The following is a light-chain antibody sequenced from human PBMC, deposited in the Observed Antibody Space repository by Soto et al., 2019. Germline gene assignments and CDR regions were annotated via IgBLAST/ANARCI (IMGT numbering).Light chain of an antibody. CDR2: GNH. CDR1: SSNIGNNY. J-gene: IGLJ2*01. CDR3: GTWYSSLSAGV. V-gene: IGLV1-51*01. Sequence: QSVLTQPPSVSAAPGQKVTISCIGSSSNIGNNYVSWYHHLPGTTPKLLIFGNHERPSGIPARFSAAKSGTSATLGITGLQPGDEADYYCGTWYSSLSAGVFGGGTKLTVL.